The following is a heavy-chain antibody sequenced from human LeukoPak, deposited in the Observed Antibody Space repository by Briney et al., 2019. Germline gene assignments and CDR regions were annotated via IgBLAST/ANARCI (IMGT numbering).Heavy chain of an antibody. Sequence: GGSLRLSCAASGFTFSKYWMSWVRQAPGKGLEWVANIGRDGSEEYYVDSVKGRFTISRDNDKNSLYLQLNSLIVEDTAIYYCARLSTSAAGQDHWGQGALITVSS. CDR3: ARLSTSAAGQDH. V-gene: IGHV3-7*01. CDR2: IGRDGSEE. D-gene: IGHD6-19*01. J-gene: IGHJ4*02. CDR1: GFTFSKYW.